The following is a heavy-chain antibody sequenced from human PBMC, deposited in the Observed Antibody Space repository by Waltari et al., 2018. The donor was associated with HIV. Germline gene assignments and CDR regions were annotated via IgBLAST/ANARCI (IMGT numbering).Heavy chain of an antibody. CDR2: MYGSGTT. Sequence: EVQLLESGGGLVQPGGSLRLSCATSGFTFSNYAVIWVRQAPGKGLEGVSVMYGSGTTKNAAAVGGRFAISRDNSKNTLYLQMESLRAEDTAVYYCAKSYGYNFRSTYFDNWGQGTLLTVSS. J-gene: IGHJ4*02. V-gene: IGHV3-23*01. CDR3: AKSYGYNFRSTYFDN. D-gene: IGHD5-12*01. CDR1: GFTFSNYA.